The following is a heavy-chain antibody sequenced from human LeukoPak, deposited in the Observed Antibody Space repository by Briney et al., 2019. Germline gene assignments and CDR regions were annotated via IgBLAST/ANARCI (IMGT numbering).Heavy chain of an antibody. V-gene: IGHV1-69*06. D-gene: IGHD3-3*01. CDR1: GGTFSSYA. J-gene: IGHJ6*03. CDR2: IIPIFGTA. CDR3: ARDRGYDFWSGLYYYYYMDV. Sequence: GASVKVSCKASGGTFSSYAISWVRQAPGQGLEWMGGIIPIFGTANYAQKFQGRVTLTADKSTRTAYMELSSLRSEDTAVYYCARDRGYDFWSGLYYYYYMDVWGKGTTVTVSS.